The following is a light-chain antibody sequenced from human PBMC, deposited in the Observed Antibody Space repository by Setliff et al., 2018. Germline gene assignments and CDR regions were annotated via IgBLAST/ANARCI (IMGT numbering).Light chain of an antibody. V-gene: IGLV2-14*03. CDR2: DVS. Sequence: QSVLTQPASVSGSPGQSITISCTGTSSDVGTYNYVSWYQQHPGKAPKLMIYDVSKRPSGVSNRFSGSKSGNTASLTISGLQAEDEADYYCSSYTSSRTFVFGSGTK. J-gene: IGLJ1*01. CDR1: SSDVGTYNY. CDR3: SSYTSSRTFV.